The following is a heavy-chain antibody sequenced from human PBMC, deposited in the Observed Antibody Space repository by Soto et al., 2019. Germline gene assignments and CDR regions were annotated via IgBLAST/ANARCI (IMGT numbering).Heavy chain of an antibody. D-gene: IGHD3-10*01. V-gene: IGHV4-31*03. J-gene: IGHJ4*02. CDR1: GDSMTTIGYY. CDR3: SRLRDTYGFDS. CDR2: IYHTGST. Sequence: PSETLSLTCSVSGDSMTTIGYYWSWVRQHPGKGLEWIGYIYHTGSTYYNPSLKSRVTISLDTSKQQFSLNLTSVTAADTAVYYCSRLRDTYGFDSWGQGTLVTVSS.